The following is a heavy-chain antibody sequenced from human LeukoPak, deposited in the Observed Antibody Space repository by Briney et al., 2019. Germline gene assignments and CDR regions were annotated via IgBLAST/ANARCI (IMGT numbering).Heavy chain of an antibody. CDR3: VNYGWGRPA. Sequence: GGSLRLSCAASGFTFSSYWMHWVRQAPGKGLVWVSRIKSDGSDTTYADSVKGRFTISRDNAKNMLYLQMNSPRAEDTAVYYCVNYGWGRPAWGQGTLVTVSS. CDR1: GFTFSSYW. V-gene: IGHV3-74*03. D-gene: IGHD3-10*01. J-gene: IGHJ4*02. CDR2: IKSDGSDT.